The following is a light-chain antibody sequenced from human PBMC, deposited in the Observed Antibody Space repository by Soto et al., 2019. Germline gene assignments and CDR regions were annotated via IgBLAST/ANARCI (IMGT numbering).Light chain of an antibody. CDR3: QQYGSSPLT. Sequence: ELVFTQSPDTLSLSPGERAALSCRASPSVSSSYLAWYQQKPGQAPRLLIYGASSRATGIPDRFSGSGSGTDFTLTISRLEPEDVAAYYCQQYGSSPLTFGQGTRLEIK. V-gene: IGKV3-20*01. CDR2: GAS. J-gene: IGKJ5*01. CDR1: PSVSSSY.